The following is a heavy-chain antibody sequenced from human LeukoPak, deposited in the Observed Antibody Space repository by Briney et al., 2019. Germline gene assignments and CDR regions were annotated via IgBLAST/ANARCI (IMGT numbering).Heavy chain of an antibody. V-gene: IGHV4-38-2*02. CDR1: GYSISSGYY. CDR2: IYHSGNI. Sequence: SETLSLTCTVSGYSISSGYYWGWIRQPPGKGLEWIASIYHSGNIYYNPSLKSRVSISVDTSKNQFSLKLTSVTAADTAVYYCARNPPTIFGHFDLWGRGTLVTVSS. D-gene: IGHD3-9*01. CDR3: ARNPPTIFGHFDL. J-gene: IGHJ2*01.